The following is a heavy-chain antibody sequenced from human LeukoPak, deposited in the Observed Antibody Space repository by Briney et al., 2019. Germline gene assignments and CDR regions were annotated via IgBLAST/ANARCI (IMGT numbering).Heavy chain of an antibody. V-gene: IGHV4-59*01. CDR3: ARDKGYTYPGAFDI. CDR1: GGSISSYY. Sequence: SETLSLTCAVYGGSISSYYWSWIRQPPGKGLEWIGYIYYSGSTNYNPSLKSRVTISVDTSKNQFSLKLSSVTAADTAVYYCARDKGYTYPGAFDIWGQGTMVTVSS. CDR2: IYYSGST. J-gene: IGHJ3*02. D-gene: IGHD1-1*01.